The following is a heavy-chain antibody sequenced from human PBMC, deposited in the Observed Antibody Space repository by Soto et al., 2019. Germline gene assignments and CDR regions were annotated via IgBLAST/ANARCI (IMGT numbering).Heavy chain of an antibody. Sequence: PSETLSLTCTVSGGSISSYYWSWIRQPPGKGLEWIGYIYYSGSTNYNPSLKSRVTISVDTSKNQLSLKLSSVTAADTAVYYCASSNIAAAGFYYYGMDVWGRGTTVTVSS. V-gene: IGHV4-59*01. CDR3: ASSNIAAAGFYYYGMDV. J-gene: IGHJ6*02. D-gene: IGHD6-13*01. CDR2: IYYSGST. CDR1: GGSISSYY.